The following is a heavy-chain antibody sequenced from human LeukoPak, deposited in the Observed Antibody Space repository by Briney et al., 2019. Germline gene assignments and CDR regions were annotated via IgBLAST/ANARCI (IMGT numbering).Heavy chain of an antibody. CDR2: IRPDGSEK. D-gene: IGHD3-16*01. CDR1: GFTFSSYW. V-gene: IGHV3-7*01. J-gene: IGHJ4*02. CDR3: AKFGRSISPVN. Sequence: GGSLRLSCAASGFTFSSYWMSWVRLAPGKGLEWVGNIRPDGSEKQYVDSVKGRFTISRDDAQNSLFLQMNSLRAEDTAVYYCAKFGRSISPVNWGQGTLVTVSS.